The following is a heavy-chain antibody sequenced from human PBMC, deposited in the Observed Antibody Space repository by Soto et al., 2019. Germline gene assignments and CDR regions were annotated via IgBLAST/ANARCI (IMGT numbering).Heavy chain of an antibody. Sequence: GESLKISCKGSGYSFTSYWIGWVRQMPGKGLEWMGIIYPGDSDTRYSPSFQGQVTISADKSISTAYLQWSSLKASDTAMYYSARLQDGSGSYYNLYFDYWGQGTLVTVSS. V-gene: IGHV5-51*01. J-gene: IGHJ4*02. CDR2: IYPGDSDT. CDR3: ARLQDGSGSYYNLYFDY. CDR1: GYSFTSYW. D-gene: IGHD3-10*01.